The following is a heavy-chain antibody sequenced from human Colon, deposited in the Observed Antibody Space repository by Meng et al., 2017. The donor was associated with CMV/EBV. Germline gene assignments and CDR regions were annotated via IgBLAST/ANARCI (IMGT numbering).Heavy chain of an antibody. J-gene: IGHJ4*02. D-gene: IGHD6-6*01. V-gene: IGHV6-1*01. CDR2: TYYRSKWYN. CDR1: GDIVPRPRSA. Sequence: GDIVPRPRSAWTWIRQSPSRGLGWLGRTYYRSKWYNDNAVSVKSRITINPDTSKNQFSLQLNSVTPEDTAVYYCARGSSSSRSFDYWGQGTLVTVSS. CDR3: ARGSSSSRSFDY.